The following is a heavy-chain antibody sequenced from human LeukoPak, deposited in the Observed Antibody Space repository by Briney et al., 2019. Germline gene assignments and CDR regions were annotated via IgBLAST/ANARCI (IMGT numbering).Heavy chain of an antibody. CDR2: IYYTGTT. V-gene: IGHV4-39*03. CDR1: GGSISTSSYY. CDR3: GPYSYGAYGMDV. D-gene: IGHD5-18*01. Sequence: PSETLSLTCTVSGGSISTSSYYWDWIRQPPGKGLEWIGTIYYTGTTYSNPSLESRVTISKDTSKNQISLKLSSVTAADTAVYCAGPYSYGAYGMDVWGQGTTVTVSS. J-gene: IGHJ6*02.